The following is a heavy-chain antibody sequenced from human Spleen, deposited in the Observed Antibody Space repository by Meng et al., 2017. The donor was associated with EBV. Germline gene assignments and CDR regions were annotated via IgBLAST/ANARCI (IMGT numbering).Heavy chain of an antibody. D-gene: IGHD1-1*01. V-gene: IGHV1-18*01. Sequence: KSPGALCKVPFKSSVYHFCCCVSALLRQALGQGLEWMVWISTYIGNTKYAQKFQGRVTLTTDASTSTVYMDLMSLTSDDTAVYYCARLGTTVISGNWFGPWGQGTLVTVSS. J-gene: IGHJ5*02. CDR1: VYHFCCCV. CDR2: ISTYIGNT. CDR3: ARLGTTVISGNWFGP.